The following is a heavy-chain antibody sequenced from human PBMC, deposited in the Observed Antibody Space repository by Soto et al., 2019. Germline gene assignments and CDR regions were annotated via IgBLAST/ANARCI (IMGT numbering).Heavy chain of an antibody. CDR1: GFTFSSYS. CDR3: ARALTYYDYIWGSYRSDLYYFDY. V-gene: IGHV3-21*01. J-gene: IGHJ4*02. Sequence: EVQLVESGGGLVKPGGSLRLSCAASGFTFSSYSMNWVHQAPGKGLEWVSSISSSSSYIYYADSVKGRFTISRDNAKNSLYLQMNSLRAEDTAVYYCARALTYYDYIWGSYRSDLYYFDYWGQGTLVTVSS. CDR2: ISSSSSYI. D-gene: IGHD3-16*02.